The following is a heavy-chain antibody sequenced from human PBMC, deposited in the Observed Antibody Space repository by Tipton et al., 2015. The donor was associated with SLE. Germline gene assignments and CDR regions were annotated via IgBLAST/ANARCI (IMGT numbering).Heavy chain of an antibody. CDR1: GGSISSGGYY. D-gene: IGHD1-26*01. Sequence: TLSLTCTVSGGSISSGGYYWSWIRQPPGKGLEWIGSIYYSGSTYYNPSLKSRVTISVDTSKNQFSLKLSSVTAADTAVYYCARVSGSHKAYFQHWGQGTLVTVSS. V-gene: IGHV4-39*07. CDR2: IYYSGST. J-gene: IGHJ1*01. CDR3: ARVSGSHKAYFQH.